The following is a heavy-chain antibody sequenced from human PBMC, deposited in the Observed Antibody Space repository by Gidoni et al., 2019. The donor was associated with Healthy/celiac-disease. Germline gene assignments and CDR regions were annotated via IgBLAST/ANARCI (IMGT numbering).Heavy chain of an antibody. J-gene: IGHJ4*02. CDR3: ARGKVGASSGYYFDY. Sequence: QLQLQESRPGLVKPSETLSLTCTVSGGSISSSSYYWGWIRQPPGKGLEWIGSIYYRGSTYYNPSLKSRVTISVDTSKNQCSLKLSSVTAADTAVYYCARGKVGASSGYYFDYWGQGTLVTVSS. V-gene: IGHV4-39*01. D-gene: IGHD1-26*01. CDR2: IYYRGST. CDR1: GGSISSSSYY.